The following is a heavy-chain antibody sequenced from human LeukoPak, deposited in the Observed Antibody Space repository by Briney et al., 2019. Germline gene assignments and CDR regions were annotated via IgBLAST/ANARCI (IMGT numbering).Heavy chain of an antibody. V-gene: IGHV5-51*01. CDR3: ARHENEIYGGNDY. CDR1: GYSFTSCW. D-gene: IGHD4-23*01. CDR2: IYPGDSDT. J-gene: IGHJ4*02. Sequence: GESLKISCKGSGYSFTSCWIGWVRQMPGKGLEWMGIIYPGDSDTRYSPSFQGQVTISADKSISTAYLQWSSLKASDTAMYYCARHENEIYGGNDYWGQGTLVTVSS.